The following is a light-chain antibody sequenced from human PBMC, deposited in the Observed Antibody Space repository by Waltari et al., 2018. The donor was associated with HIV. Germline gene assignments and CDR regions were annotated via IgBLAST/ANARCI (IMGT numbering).Light chain of an antibody. CDR3: QQYYSTPLT. CDR2: WAS. J-gene: IGKJ4*01. Sequence: DIVMTQSPDSLPVSLGERATITCQSSQPICYNSNNNSYLAWYQQRPGQPPKLLIYWASTRESGVPDRFSGSGSGTEFTLTISSLQAEDVAVYYCQQYYSTPLTFGGGTKVEIK. CDR1: QPICYNSNNNSY. V-gene: IGKV4-1*01.